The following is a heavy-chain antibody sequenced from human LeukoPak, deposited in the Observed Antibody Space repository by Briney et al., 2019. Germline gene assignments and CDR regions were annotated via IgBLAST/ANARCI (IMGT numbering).Heavy chain of an antibody. CDR3: ARGEVLLAFDI. Sequence: ASVKVSCKASGYTFTGYYMHWVRQAPGQGLEWMGWINPNSGGTNYAQMFQGRVTMTRDTSISTAYMELSRLRSDDTAVYYCARGEVLLAFDIWGQGTMVTVSS. CDR2: INPNSGGT. J-gene: IGHJ3*02. D-gene: IGHD1-26*01. CDR1: GYTFTGYY. V-gene: IGHV1-2*02.